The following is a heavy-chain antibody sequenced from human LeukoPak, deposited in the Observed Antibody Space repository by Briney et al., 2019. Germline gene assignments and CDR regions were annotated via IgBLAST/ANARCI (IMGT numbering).Heavy chain of an antibody. Sequence: GASVKVSCKASGGTLSDHVISWVRQAPGHGLEWMGGIIPLKGTSKLTQKLQDRATISADESTNTVYMEVRSLRSEDTALYYCATYDVLTGFDYWGPGILVTVSS. D-gene: IGHD3-9*01. J-gene: IGHJ4*02. CDR3: ATYDVLTGFDY. CDR1: GGTLSDHV. CDR2: IIPLKGTS. V-gene: IGHV1-69*13.